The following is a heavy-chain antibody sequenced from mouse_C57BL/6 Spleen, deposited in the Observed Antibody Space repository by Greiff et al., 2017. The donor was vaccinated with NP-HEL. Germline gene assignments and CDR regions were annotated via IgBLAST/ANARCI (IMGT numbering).Heavy chain of an antibody. Sequence: QVQLQQSGPELVKPGASVKISCKASGYAFSSSWMNWVKQRPGKGLEWIGRIYPGDGATNYNGKFKGKATLTADKTSSTAYMQLSSLTSEDSAVYFCARGGGTDAMDYWGQGTSVTVSS. D-gene: IGHD4-1*01. CDR3: ARGGGTDAMDY. J-gene: IGHJ4*01. V-gene: IGHV1-82*01. CDR1: GYAFSSSW. CDR2: IYPGDGAT.